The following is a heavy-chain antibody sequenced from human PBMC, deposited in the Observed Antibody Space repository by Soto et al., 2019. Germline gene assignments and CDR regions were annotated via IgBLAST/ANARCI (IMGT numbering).Heavy chain of an antibody. Sequence: SVKVSCKASGGTFSSYAISWARQAPGQGLEWMGGIIPIFGTANYAQKFQGRVTITADESTSTAYMELSSLRPEDTAVYYCASSDSPYCSSTSCPLGHYGMDVWGQGTTVTVSS. CDR2: IIPIFGTA. CDR3: ASSDSPYCSSTSCPLGHYGMDV. V-gene: IGHV1-69*13. CDR1: GGTFSSYA. J-gene: IGHJ6*02. D-gene: IGHD2-2*01.